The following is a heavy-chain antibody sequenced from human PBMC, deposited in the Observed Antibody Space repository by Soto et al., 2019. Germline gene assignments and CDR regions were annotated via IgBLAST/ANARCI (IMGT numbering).Heavy chain of an antibody. CDR3: ARDYYGDYILDY. V-gene: IGHV3-11*01. CDR1: GFSFSDYY. Sequence: GGSLRLSCVVSGFSFSDYYMGWIRQAPGKGLEWISYISNTGSTKYYADSVKGRFTISRDNAKNSLYLQMNSLRGEDTAVYYCARDYYGDYILDYWGQGTLVTVSS. J-gene: IGHJ4*02. CDR2: ISNTGSTK. D-gene: IGHD4-17*01.